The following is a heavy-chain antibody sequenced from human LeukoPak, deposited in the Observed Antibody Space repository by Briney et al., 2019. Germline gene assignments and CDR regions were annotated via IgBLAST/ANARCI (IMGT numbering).Heavy chain of an antibody. Sequence: GGSLRLSCAASGFTFSSYGMHWVRQAPGKGLEWVAVIWYDGSNKYYADSVKGRFTISRDNSKNTPYLQMNSLRAEDTAVYYCARVGVPAANFNWFDPWGQGTLVTVSS. CDR2: IWYDGSNK. CDR3: ARVGVPAANFNWFDP. D-gene: IGHD2-2*01. V-gene: IGHV3-33*01. CDR1: GFTFSSYG. J-gene: IGHJ5*02.